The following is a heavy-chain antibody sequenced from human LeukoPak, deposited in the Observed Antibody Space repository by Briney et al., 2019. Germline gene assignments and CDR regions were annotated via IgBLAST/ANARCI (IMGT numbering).Heavy chain of an antibody. J-gene: IGHJ6*02. V-gene: IGHV3-21*01. CDR2: ISSRTTYI. Sequence: GGSLRLSCAASGFTFSSYSMNWVRQAPGKGLEWGSSISSRTTYIYYADSVKGRFTISRDNAKNSLYLQMNSLRAEDTAVYYCARDLQQQLVGYYGMDVWGQGATVTVSS. CDR1: GFTFSSYS. CDR3: ARDLQQQLVGYYGMDV. D-gene: IGHD6-13*01.